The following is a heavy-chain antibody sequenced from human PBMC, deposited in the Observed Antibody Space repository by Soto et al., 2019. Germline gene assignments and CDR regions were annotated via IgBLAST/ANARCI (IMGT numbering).Heavy chain of an antibody. Sequence: QVQLQQWGAGLLKPSETLSLTCAVYGGSFSGYYWTWIRQPPGTGLEWIGEINHSGSTNYNPSLKSRVTISVDKSKNQFSLKRTSVTAADTAVYYCARDKITGLFDYWGQGTLVTVSS. J-gene: IGHJ4*02. CDR2: INHSGST. CDR3: ARDKITGLFDY. D-gene: IGHD2-8*02. CDR1: GGSFSGYY. V-gene: IGHV4-34*01.